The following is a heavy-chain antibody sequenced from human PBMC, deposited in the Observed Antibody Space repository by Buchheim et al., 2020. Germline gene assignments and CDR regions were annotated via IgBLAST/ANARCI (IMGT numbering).Heavy chain of an antibody. Sequence: EVQLVESGGGLVKPGGSLRLSCAASGFTFTNAWMSWVRQAPGKGLEWVGRIKSKTDGGTTDYAAPAKGRFTISRDDSKNTLYLEMNSLKTEDTAVYYCTTFTDYFDSRGYYSSGPWGQGSL. CDR3: TTFTDYFDSRGYYSSGP. D-gene: IGHD3-22*01. CDR1: GFTFTNAW. CDR2: IKSKTDGGTT. V-gene: IGHV3-15*01. J-gene: IGHJ5*02.